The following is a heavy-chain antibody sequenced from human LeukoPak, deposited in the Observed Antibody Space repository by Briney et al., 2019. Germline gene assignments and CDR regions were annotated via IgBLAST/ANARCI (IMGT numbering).Heavy chain of an antibody. D-gene: IGHD3/OR15-3a*01. Sequence: PSETLSLTCTVSGGSISGYYWSWIRQPAGKGLEWIGRIYASGSTNYDPSLKSRVTMSVDTSNNQFSLKLNSVTAADTAVYYCASSMIVDYRGRFDYWGQGTLVTVSS. CDR3: ASSMIVDYRGRFDY. J-gene: IGHJ4*02. CDR1: GGSISGYY. CDR2: IYASGST. V-gene: IGHV4-4*07.